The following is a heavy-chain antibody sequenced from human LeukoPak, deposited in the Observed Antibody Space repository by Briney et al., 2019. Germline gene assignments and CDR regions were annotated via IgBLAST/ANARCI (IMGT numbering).Heavy chain of an antibody. Sequence: KSSETLSLTCTVSGGSISSSSYYWGWIRQPPGKGLEWIGSIYHSGSTYYNPSLKSRVTISVDTSKNQFSLKLSSVTAADTAVYYCARQPSNYFDYWGQGTLVTVSS. J-gene: IGHJ4*02. CDR1: GGSISSSSYY. CDR2: IYHSGST. CDR3: ARQPSNYFDY. D-gene: IGHD4-11*01. V-gene: IGHV4-39*01.